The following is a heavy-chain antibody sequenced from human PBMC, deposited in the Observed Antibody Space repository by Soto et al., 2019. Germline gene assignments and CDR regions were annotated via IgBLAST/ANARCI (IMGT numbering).Heavy chain of an antibody. CDR2: TYYRSKWYI. Sequence: SQSRSLTGTMSGNSGSSISVAWDWIRQSPSRGLEWLGRTYYRSKWYIDYAVSVKSRITINPDTSKNQFSLQLNSVTPEDTAVYYCARSSGDLDYWGQATLVTVSS. V-gene: IGHV6-1*01. D-gene: IGHD4-17*01. J-gene: IGHJ4*02. CDR3: ARSSGDLDY. CDR1: GNSGSSISVA.